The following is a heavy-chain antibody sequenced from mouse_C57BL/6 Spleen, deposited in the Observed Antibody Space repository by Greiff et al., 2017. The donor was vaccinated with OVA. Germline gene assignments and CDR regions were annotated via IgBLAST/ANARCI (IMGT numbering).Heavy chain of an antibody. D-gene: IGHD1-1*01. V-gene: IGHV1-22*01. CDR2: INPNNGGT. J-gene: IGHJ2*01. CDR3: ARMYYYGRGDFDY. CDR1: GYTFTDYN. Sequence: EVQLQQSGPELVKPGASVKMSCKASGYTFTDYNMHWVKQSHGKSLEWIGYINPNNGGTSYNQKFKGKATLTVNKSSSTAYMELRSLTSEDSAVYYCARMYYYGRGDFDYWGQGTTLTVSS.